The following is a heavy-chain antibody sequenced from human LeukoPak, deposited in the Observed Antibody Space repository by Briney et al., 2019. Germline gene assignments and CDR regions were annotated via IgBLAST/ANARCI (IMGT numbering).Heavy chain of an antibody. J-gene: IGHJ3*02. Sequence: PGGSLRLSCAASAFTVSSNYMSWVRQAPGKGLEWVGFIRSKAYGGTTEYAASVKGRFTISRDDSKSIAYLQMNSLKTEDTAVYYCSRDRAFAFDIWGQGTMVTVSS. V-gene: IGHV3-49*04. D-gene: IGHD3-10*01. CDR3: SRDRAFAFDI. CDR2: IRSKAYGGTT. CDR1: AFTVSSNY.